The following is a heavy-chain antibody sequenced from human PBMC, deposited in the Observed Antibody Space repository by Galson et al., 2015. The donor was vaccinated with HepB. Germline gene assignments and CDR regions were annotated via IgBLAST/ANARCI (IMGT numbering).Heavy chain of an antibody. Sequence: SLRLSCAASGFTVSSNYMSWVRQAPGKGLEWVSVIYSGGSTYYADSVKGRFTISRDNSKNTLYLQMNSLRAEDTAVYYCASARANTYGPLGYWGQGTLVTVSS. D-gene: IGHD3-10*01. J-gene: IGHJ4*02. CDR1: GFTVSSNY. CDR2: IYSGGST. CDR3: ASARANTYGPLGY. V-gene: IGHV3-66*01.